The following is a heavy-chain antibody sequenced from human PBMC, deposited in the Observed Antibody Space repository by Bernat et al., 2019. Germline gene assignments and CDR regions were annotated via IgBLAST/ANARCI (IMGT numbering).Heavy chain of an antibody. J-gene: IGHJ4*02. V-gene: IGHV3-7*03. CDR3: ARDVPSMRLAH. CDR2: IKQDGSEK. D-gene: IGHD6-19*01. Sequence: VQLVESGGGLVKPGGSLRLSCAASGFTFSNYWMSWVRQAPGRGLEWVANIKQDGSEKYYMDSVKGRFTISRDNAKNSLYLQMNSLRAENTAVYYCARDVPSMRLAHWGQGTRVADSS. CDR1: GFTFSNYW.